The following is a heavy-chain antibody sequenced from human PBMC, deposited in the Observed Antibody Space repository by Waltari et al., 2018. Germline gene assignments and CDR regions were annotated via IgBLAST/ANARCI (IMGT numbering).Heavy chain of an antibody. V-gene: IGHV4-59*11. CDR1: GGSISSHY. CDR2: IYYSGST. CDR3: ARDRGYGDYVLDY. D-gene: IGHD4-17*01. Sequence: QVQLQESGPGLVKPSETLSLTCTVSGGSISSHYWSWIRQPPGKGLEWIGYIYYSGSTNYNPSLKSRVTISVDTSKNQFSLKLSSVTTADTAVYYCARDRGYGDYVLDYWGQGTLVTVSS. J-gene: IGHJ4*02.